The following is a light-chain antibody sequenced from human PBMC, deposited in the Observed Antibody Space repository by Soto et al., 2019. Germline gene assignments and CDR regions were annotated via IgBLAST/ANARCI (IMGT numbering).Light chain of an antibody. CDR2: AAS. Sequence: DIQMTQSPSSLYASVGDRVTITCRASQSISNYLNWYQQKPGKAPKLLIYAASTLQSGVPSRFSCSGSGTDFTLSISSLQPEDFATYYCQQSYSAPHTFGQGTKLEIK. J-gene: IGKJ2*01. CDR1: QSISNY. CDR3: QQSYSAPHT. V-gene: IGKV1-39*01.